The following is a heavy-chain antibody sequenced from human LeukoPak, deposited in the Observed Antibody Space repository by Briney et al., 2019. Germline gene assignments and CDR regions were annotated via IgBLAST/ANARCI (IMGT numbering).Heavy chain of an antibody. D-gene: IGHD2-15*01. J-gene: IGHJ4*02. Sequence: GESLKISCKGSGYSFTSYGISWVRQAPGQGLEWMGWISAYNGNTNYAQKLQGRVTMTTDTSTSTAYMELRSLRSDDTAVYYCARDLVVAATPFDYWGQGTLVTVSS. CDR3: ARDLVVAATPFDY. V-gene: IGHV1-18*01. CDR1: GYSFTSYG. CDR2: ISAYNGNT.